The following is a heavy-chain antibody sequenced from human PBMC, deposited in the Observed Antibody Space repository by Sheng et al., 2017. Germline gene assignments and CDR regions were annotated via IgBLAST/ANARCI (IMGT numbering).Heavy chain of an antibody. CDR1: GYSISSGYY. CDR3: ARDWQQQLSWFDP. D-gene: IGHD6-13*01. V-gene: IGHV4-38-2*02. Sequence: QVQLQESGPGLVKPSETLSLTCAVSGYSISSGYYWGWIRQPPGKGLEWIGSIYHSGSTYYNPSLKSRVTISVDTSKNQFSLKLSSVTAADTAVYYCARDWQQQLSWFDPLGPGNPGHRLL. J-gene: IGHJ5*02. CDR2: IYHSGST.